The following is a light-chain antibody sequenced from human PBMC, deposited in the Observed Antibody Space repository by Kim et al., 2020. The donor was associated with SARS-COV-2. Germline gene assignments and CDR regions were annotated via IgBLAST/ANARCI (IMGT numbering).Light chain of an antibody. J-gene: IGKJ2*01. Sequence: EIVLTQSPGTLSLSPGERATLSCRASQSVRSSLLAWYQQKPGQAPRLLIYEAFKRVAGIPDRFSGSGSGTDFTLTISRPEPEDFAMYYCQQYGSSPYTFGQATKLEI. CDR2: EAF. CDR1: QSVRSSL. CDR3: QQYGSSPYT. V-gene: IGKV3-20*01.